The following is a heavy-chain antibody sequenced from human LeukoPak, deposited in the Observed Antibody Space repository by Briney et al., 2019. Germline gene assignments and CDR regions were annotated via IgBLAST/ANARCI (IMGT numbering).Heavy chain of an antibody. CDR2: VHSGGNT. J-gene: IGHJ4*02. V-gene: IGHV3-53*01. D-gene: IGHD6-19*01. CDR1: GLTFSSYA. Sequence: GGSLRLSCGASGLTFSSYAMSWVRQAPGKGLEWVSVVHSGGNTYYADSVKGRLAISRDNSKNTLYLQMNSLRAEDTAVYFCARASTSGWDGFDHWGQGTLVTVSS. CDR3: ARASTSGWDGFDH.